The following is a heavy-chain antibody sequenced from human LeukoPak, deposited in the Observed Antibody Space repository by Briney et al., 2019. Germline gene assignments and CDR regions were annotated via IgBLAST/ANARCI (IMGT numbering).Heavy chain of an antibody. Sequence: SETLSLTCTVSGGSISTYYWRWVRQPPGKGLEWIGYVYYSGSTEYNPALKSRVTISIDTSKIQFSLKLNSMTAADTAVYYCARGRDFWSGYSFDSWGQGTLVTVSS. J-gene: IGHJ4*02. D-gene: IGHD3-3*01. V-gene: IGHV4-59*01. CDR3: ARGRDFWSGYSFDS. CDR2: VYYSGST. CDR1: GGSISTYY.